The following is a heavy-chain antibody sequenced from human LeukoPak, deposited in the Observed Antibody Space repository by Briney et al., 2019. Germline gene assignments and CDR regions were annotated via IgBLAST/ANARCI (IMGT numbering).Heavy chain of an antibody. CDR3: ARGILTRVVVVAATYAFDI. V-gene: IGHV4-34*01. CDR2: INHSGST. D-gene: IGHD2-15*01. Sequence: PSETLSLTCAVYGGSFSGYYWSWIRQPPGKGLEWIGEINHSGSTNYNPSLESRVTISVDTSKNQFSLKLSSVTAADTAVYYCARGILTRVVVVAATYAFDIWGQGTMVTVSS. J-gene: IGHJ3*02. CDR1: GGSFSGYY.